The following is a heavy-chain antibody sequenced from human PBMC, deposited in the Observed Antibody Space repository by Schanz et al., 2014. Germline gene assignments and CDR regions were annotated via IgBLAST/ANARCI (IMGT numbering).Heavy chain of an antibody. Sequence: QVQLVESGGGLVKPGGSLRLSCAASGFTLSNSDMHWVRQAPGKGLEWVAAMSYDGSIKYYGDSVKGRFTISRDNSKNTLYLHMNTLRSEDTAVYYCAKDSTHIDIVLVPTAIDYWGQGTLVTVSS. CDR2: MSYDGSIK. V-gene: IGHV3-30*18. CDR1: GFTLSNSD. CDR3: AKDSTHIDIVLVPTAIDY. D-gene: IGHD2-2*01. J-gene: IGHJ4*02.